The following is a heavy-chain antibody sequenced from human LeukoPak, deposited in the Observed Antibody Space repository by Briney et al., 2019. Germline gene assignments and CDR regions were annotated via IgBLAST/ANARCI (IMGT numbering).Heavy chain of an antibody. D-gene: IGHD2-2*01. CDR2: IYYGGST. CDR3: ARGVPTADAFDF. Sequence: SSETLSLTCTVSGDSIRSYHWNWLRQPPGKEREWIANIYYGGSTSYNPSLKSRVTISVDTSKNQFSLKLTSVTAADTALYYCARGVPTADAFDFCSHKTLVTASS. J-gene: IGHJ4*01. V-gene: IGHV4-59*01. CDR1: GDSIRSYH.